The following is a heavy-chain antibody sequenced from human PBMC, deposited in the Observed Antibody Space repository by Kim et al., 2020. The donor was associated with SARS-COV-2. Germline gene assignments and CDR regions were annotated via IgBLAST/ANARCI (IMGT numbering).Heavy chain of an antibody. Sequence: ASVKVSCKASGYTFTSYGISWVRQAPGQGLEWMGWISAYNGNTNYAQKLQGRVTMTTDTSTSTAYMELRSLRSDDTAVYYCASGVVVAATPIETRTNYYYYGMDVWGQGTTVTVSS. D-gene: IGHD2-15*01. CDR3: ASGVVVAATPIETRTNYYYYGMDV. J-gene: IGHJ6*02. V-gene: IGHV1-18*01. CDR2: ISAYNGNT. CDR1: GYTFTSYG.